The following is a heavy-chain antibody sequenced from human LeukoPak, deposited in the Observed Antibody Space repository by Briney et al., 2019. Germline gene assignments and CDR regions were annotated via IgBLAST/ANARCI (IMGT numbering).Heavy chain of an antibody. J-gene: IGHJ4*02. D-gene: IGHD3-10*01. CDR3: ARGLRGFGTPFDY. Sequence: GGSLRLSCAASGFTFDDHDMHWVRHAPGKGLEWVSGITWDSGITGYADSVKGRFTISGDNSKNTLYLQMNSLRAEDTAVYYCARGLRGFGTPFDYWGQGTLVTVSS. CDR2: ITWDSGIT. V-gene: IGHV3-9*01. CDR1: GFTFDDHD.